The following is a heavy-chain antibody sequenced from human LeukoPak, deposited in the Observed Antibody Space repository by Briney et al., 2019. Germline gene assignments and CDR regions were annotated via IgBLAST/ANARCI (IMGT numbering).Heavy chain of an antibody. D-gene: IGHD3-10*01. Sequence: ASVKVSCKASGHTFTSYDINWVRQATGQGLEWMGWMNPNRGNTGYAQKFQGRVTMTRNTSISTAYMELSSLRSEDTAVYYCARGRVRRGDYYGFWGQGSLVTVSS. CDR2: MNPNRGNT. CDR1: GHTFTSYD. CDR3: ARGRVRRGDYYGF. V-gene: IGHV1-8*01. J-gene: IGHJ4*02.